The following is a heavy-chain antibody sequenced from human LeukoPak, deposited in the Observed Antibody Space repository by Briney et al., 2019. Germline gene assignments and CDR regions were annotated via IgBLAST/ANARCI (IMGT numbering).Heavy chain of an antibody. CDR1: GGSISSGGYS. CDR3: ARVVPGIAAAENWFDP. V-gene: IGHV4-30-2*01. CDR2: IYYSGST. J-gene: IGHJ5*02. D-gene: IGHD6-13*01. Sequence: IPSQTLSLTCAVSGGSISSGGYSWSWIRQPPGKGLERIGYIYYSGSTYYNPSLKSRVTISVDRSKNQFSLKLSSVTAADTAVYYCARVVPGIAAAENWFDPWGQGTLVTVSS.